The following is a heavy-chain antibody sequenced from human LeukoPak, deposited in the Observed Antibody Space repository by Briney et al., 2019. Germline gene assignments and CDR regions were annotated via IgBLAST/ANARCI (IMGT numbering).Heavy chain of an antibody. Sequence: GGSLRLSCAASGFTFSSYSMNWVRQAPGKGLEWVSYISSTSSTIYYADSVKGRFTISRDNAKNSLYLQMNSLRAEDTAVYYCARDPVVEMATIDFDYWGQGTLVTVSS. J-gene: IGHJ4*02. CDR1: GFTFSSYS. CDR3: ARDPVVEMATIDFDY. V-gene: IGHV3-48*04. CDR2: ISSTSSTI. D-gene: IGHD5-24*01.